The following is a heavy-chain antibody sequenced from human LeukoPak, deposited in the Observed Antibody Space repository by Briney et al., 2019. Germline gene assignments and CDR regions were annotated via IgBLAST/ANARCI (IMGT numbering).Heavy chain of an antibody. CDR1: GFTFDDYE. CDR3: ASGYGSTWYNAFDI. D-gene: IGHD6-13*01. V-gene: IGHV3-20*04. CDR2: ISGSGST. Sequence: GGSLRLSCAASGFTFDDYEMSWVRQAPGKGLEWVSAISGSGSTNYADSVKGRFTISRDNAKNTLYLQMNSLRAEDTAVYYCASGYGSTWYNAFDIWGQGTMVTVSS. J-gene: IGHJ3*02.